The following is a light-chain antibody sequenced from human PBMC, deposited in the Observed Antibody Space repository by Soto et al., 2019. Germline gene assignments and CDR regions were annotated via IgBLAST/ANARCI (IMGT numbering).Light chain of an antibody. Sequence: DIQMTQSPSSLSASVGDRVTITCRASQGVSAYLLWYQQTQGRAPKLLIYSASNLVSGVPSRFSGSGSGTDFTLTISRLEPEDFAVYYCQQCGSSPWTFGQGTKVEIK. CDR1: QGVSAY. J-gene: IGKJ1*01. CDR2: SAS. V-gene: IGKV1-39*01. CDR3: QQCGSSPWT.